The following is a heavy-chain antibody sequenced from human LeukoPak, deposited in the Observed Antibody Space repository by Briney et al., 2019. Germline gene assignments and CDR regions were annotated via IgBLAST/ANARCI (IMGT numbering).Heavy chain of an antibody. CDR2: IYSGGST. CDR1: GFTVSTNY. J-gene: IGHJ2*01. Sequence: GGSLRLSCAASGFTVSTNYMSWVRQAPGKGLEWVSIIYSGGSTSYADSVKGRFTISRDISKDTLFLQMSSLRAEDTAVYYCARSPRIYDSSGYYLVEYFDLWGRGTLVTVSS. CDR3: ARSPRIYDSSGYYLVEYFDL. V-gene: IGHV3-53*01. D-gene: IGHD3-22*01.